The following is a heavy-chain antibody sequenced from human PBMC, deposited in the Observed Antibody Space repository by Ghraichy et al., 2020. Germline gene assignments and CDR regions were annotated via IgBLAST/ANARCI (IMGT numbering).Heavy chain of an antibody. V-gene: IGHV4-59*08. D-gene: IGHD3-22*01. Sequence: SETLSLTCTVSGGSIGTYYWNWIRQPPGKGLEWIGHVYYSGSTNYSPSLKSRVTISVDTSKNHFSLELASVTAADTAVYYCARQRGSEDDYDQNGDLDYWGQGTLVTVSS. CDR2: VYYSGST. CDR3: ARQRGSEDDYDQNGDLDY. J-gene: IGHJ4*02. CDR1: GGSIGTYY.